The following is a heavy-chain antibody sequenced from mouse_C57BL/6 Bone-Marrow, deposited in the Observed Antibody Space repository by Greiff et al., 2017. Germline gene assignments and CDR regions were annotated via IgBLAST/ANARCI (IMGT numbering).Heavy chain of an antibody. D-gene: IGHD2-4*01. CDR2: IDPETGGT. Sequence: VQLQQPGAELVRPGASVTLSCKASGYTFTGYEMHWVKQTPVHGLEWIGAIDPETGGTAYNQKFKGKAILTADKSSSTAYMELRSLTSEDSAVYYCTREGIYYDYDGGRPAWFAYWGQGTLVTVSA. V-gene: IGHV1-15*01. CDR1: GYTFTGYE. J-gene: IGHJ3*01. CDR3: TREGIYYDYDGGRPAWFAY.